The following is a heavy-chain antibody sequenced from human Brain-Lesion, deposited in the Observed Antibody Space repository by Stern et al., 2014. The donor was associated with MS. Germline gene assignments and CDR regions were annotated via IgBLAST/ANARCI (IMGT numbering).Heavy chain of an antibody. CDR1: GYSFTSDW. J-gene: IGHJ4*02. CDR3: ARHMGEGLSIDY. V-gene: IGHV5-10-1*01. Sequence: VQLVESGAEVKKPGESLRISCQGSGYSFTSDWISWGRQMPGKGLAWMVRIDPSNSNPNYSPSFQGHVTISADKSINTAYLDWRSLKASDTAMYYCARHMGEGLSIDYWGQGTLVTVSS. D-gene: IGHD3-16*01. CDR2: IDPSNSNP.